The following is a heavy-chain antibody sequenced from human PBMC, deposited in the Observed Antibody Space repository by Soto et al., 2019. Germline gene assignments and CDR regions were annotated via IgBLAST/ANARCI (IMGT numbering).Heavy chain of an antibody. CDR3: ASLGRHG. D-gene: IGHD3-16*01. J-gene: IGHJ6*02. V-gene: IGHV3-7*01. CDR1: GFTFSDSW. Sequence: PGGSLRLSCAASGFTFSDSWMDWVRQAPGTGPEWVANIKQDGSEKNYVDSVKGRFTISRDNAKNSLYLQMNSLRAEDTAVYYCASLGRHGWGQGTTVTVSS. CDR2: IKQDGSEK.